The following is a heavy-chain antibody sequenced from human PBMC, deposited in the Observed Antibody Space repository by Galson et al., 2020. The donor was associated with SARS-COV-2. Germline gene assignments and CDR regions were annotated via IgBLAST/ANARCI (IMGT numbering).Heavy chain of an antibody. CDR1: GFTFSSYG. V-gene: IGHV3-33*01. Sequence: GGSLRLSCAASGFTFSSYGMHWVRQAPGKGLEWVAVIWYDGSNKYYADSVKGRFTISRDNSKNTLYLQMNSLRAEDTAVYYCARVASYYYGMDVWGQGTTVTVSS. J-gene: IGHJ6*02. CDR3: ARVASYYYGMDV. D-gene: IGHD5-12*01. CDR2: IWYDGSNK.